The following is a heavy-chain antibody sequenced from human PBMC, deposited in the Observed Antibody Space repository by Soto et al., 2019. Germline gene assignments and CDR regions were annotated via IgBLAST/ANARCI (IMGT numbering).Heavy chain of an antibody. CDR3: ARDGTITMIPGEEYDY. CDR2: VNWNGGST. J-gene: IGHJ4*02. Sequence: GGSLRLSCAASGFTFDDYGLSWARQAPGKGLEWVSGVNWNGGSTGYADSVKGRFTISRDNAKNSLYLQMNSLRAEDTAVYYCARDGTITMIPGEEYDYWGQGTLVTVSS. D-gene: IGHD3-22*01. CDR1: GFTFDDYG. V-gene: IGHV3-20*04.